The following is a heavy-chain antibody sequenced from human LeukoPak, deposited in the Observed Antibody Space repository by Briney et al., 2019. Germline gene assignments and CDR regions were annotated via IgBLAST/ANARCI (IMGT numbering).Heavy chain of an antibody. Sequence: SETLSLTCTVSGGSISSYYGSWIRQPPGKGLEWLGYIYYSGSTNYNPSLKSRVTISVDTSKNQFSLKLSSVTAADTAVYYCARVGYSGYDCGYCDYYKDVWGKGTTVTISS. V-gene: IGHV4-59*01. CDR1: GGSISSYY. CDR3: ARVGYSGYDCGYCDYYKDV. D-gene: IGHD5-12*01. J-gene: IGHJ6*03. CDR2: IYYSGST.